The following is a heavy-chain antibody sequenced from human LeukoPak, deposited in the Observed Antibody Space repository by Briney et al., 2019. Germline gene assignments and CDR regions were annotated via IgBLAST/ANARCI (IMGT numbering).Heavy chain of an antibody. CDR1: GFTFSSYA. D-gene: IGHD3-9*01. J-gene: IGHJ6*02. CDR3: AKDSTVPSYYDILTGYSPYYYYYYCIDV. Sequence: SGGSLRLSGAALGFTFSSYAMSWVRQAPGKGLEGVSAISGSGGSTYYAGLVKGRFTISRDNSNNTLHLQMNSLSAEDTAVYYCAKDSTVPSYYDILTGYSPYYYYYYCIDVWGHGTTVTVSS. V-gene: IGHV3-23*01. CDR2: ISGSGGST.